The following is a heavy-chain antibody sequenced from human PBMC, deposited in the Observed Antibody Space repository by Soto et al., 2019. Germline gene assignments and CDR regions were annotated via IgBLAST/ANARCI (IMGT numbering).Heavy chain of an antibody. J-gene: IGHJ6*02. Sequence: QVQLVQSGVEVKKAGASVKVSCKASGYTFSSYGISWARQAPGQGLEWMGWISDYNGNTHYAQKFQGRLIMTTDTATGKAYRGVGGLGADDTAGYFCAREGYCSGSGTYSPPRYYGMDVWGQGTTVTVSS. CDR2: ISDYNGNT. CDR3: AREGYCSGSGTYSPPRYYGMDV. CDR1: GYTFSSYG. V-gene: IGHV1-18*01. D-gene: IGHD3-10*01.